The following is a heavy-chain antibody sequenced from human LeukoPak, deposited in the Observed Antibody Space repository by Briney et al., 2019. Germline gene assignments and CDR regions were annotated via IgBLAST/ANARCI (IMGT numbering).Heavy chain of an antibody. Sequence: SVKVSCKASGYTFTGYYMHWVRQAPGQGLEWMGWINPNSGGTNYAQKFQGRVTMTRDTSISTAYMELSRLRSDDTAVYYCARVSWGCGGDCELNAFDIWGQGTMVTVSS. CDR3: ARVSWGCGGDCELNAFDI. CDR2: INPNSGGT. V-gene: IGHV1-2*02. J-gene: IGHJ3*02. D-gene: IGHD2-21*01. CDR1: GYTFTGYY.